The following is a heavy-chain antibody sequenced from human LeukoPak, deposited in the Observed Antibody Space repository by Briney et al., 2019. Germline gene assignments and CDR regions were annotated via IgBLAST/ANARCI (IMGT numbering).Heavy chain of an antibody. CDR1: GGTSSSYA. CDR3: ARLSGSPGDY. V-gene: IGHV1-69*04. Sequence: SVKVSCKASGGTSSSYAISWVRQAPGQGLEWMGRIIPILGIANYAQKFQGRVTITADKSTSTAYMELSSLRSEDTAVYYCARLSGSPGDYWGQGTLVTVSS. J-gene: IGHJ4*02. D-gene: IGHD3-16*02. CDR2: IIPILGIA.